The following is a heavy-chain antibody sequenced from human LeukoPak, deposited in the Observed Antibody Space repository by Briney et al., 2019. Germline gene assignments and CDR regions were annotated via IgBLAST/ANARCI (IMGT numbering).Heavy chain of an antibody. CDR1: GYNFTTYG. D-gene: IGHD3-3*01. J-gene: IGHJ4*02. CDR3: ARHLFWVVPIDN. Sequence: GASVKVSCKASGYNFTTYGIAWVRQAPGHGLEWMGWISPDNGNTNYAQNLQGRVTMTRDTSTSTAYMELKSLRSDDTAVYYCARHLFWVVPIDNWGQGTLVTASS. V-gene: IGHV1-18*01. CDR2: ISPDNGNT.